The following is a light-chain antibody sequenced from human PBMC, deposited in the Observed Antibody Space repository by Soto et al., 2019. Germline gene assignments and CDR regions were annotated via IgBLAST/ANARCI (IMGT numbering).Light chain of an antibody. CDR1: QSISSY. CDR2: AAS. Sequence: DIQMTQSPSSLSASVGDRVTITCRASQSISSYLNWYQQKPGKAPKLLIYAASSLQSGVPSRFSGSGSGTDCTLTISTLQHEDFATYYSQQSYSTPTSITFGQGTRLEIK. V-gene: IGKV1-39*01. J-gene: IGKJ5*01. CDR3: QQSYSTPTSIT.